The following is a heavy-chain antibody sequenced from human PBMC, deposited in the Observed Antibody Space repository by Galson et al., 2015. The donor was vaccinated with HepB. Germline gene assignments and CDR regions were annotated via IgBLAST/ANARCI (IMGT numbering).Heavy chain of an antibody. Sequence: SVKVSCKASGYTFTSYGVSWVRQAPGQGLEWMGWISGYNGDTDYAQSLQGRVTMTTDTSTSTAYMEMRSLRSDDTAVYYCARDSRYSSTWYIYWGQGTLVTVSS. CDR3: ARDSRYSSTWYIY. D-gene: IGHD6-13*01. CDR2: ISGYNGDT. CDR1: GYTFTSYG. V-gene: IGHV1-18*04. J-gene: IGHJ4*02.